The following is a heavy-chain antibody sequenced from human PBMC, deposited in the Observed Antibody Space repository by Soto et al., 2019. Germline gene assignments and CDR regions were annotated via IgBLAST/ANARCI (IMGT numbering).Heavy chain of an antibody. CDR3: AKDPGYSLDY. Sequence: LSVTCAISXDSGSINSGAWNWIRQSPSRGLEWLGRTYYRSKWYYDYAESVKSRIIISVDTSKNQFSLQLNSVTPEDAAVYYCAKDPGYSLDYWGQGTQVTVSS. CDR2: TYYRSKWYY. CDR1: XDSGSINSGA. D-gene: IGHD5-12*01. V-gene: IGHV6-1*01. J-gene: IGHJ4*02.